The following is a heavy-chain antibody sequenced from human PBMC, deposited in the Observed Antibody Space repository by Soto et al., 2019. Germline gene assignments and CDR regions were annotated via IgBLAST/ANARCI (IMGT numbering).Heavy chain of an antibody. J-gene: IGHJ4*02. D-gene: IGHD5-18*01. CDR3: ASSYSYGYAFDY. Sequence: PSETLSLTCAVSGGSIISGGYSWSWIRQPPGKGLEWIGYIYHSGSTYYNPSLKSRVTISVDRSKNQFSLKLSSVTAADTAVYYCASSYSYGYAFDYWGQGTLVTVSS. V-gene: IGHV4-30-2*01. CDR1: GGSIISGGYS. CDR2: IYHSGST.